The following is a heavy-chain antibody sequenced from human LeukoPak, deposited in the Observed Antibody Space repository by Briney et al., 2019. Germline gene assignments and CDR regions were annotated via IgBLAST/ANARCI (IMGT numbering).Heavy chain of an antibody. CDR2: INPNSGGT. V-gene: IGHV1-2*06. J-gene: IGHJ5*02. Sequence: ASVKVSCKASGYTFTGYYMHWVRQAPGQGLEWMGRINPNSGGTNYAQKFQGRVTMTRDTSISTAYMELSRLRSDDTAVYYCARDLYCSSTSCTNWFDPWGQGTLVTVSS. CDR3: ARDLYCSSTSCTNWFDP. CDR1: GYTFTGYY. D-gene: IGHD2-2*01.